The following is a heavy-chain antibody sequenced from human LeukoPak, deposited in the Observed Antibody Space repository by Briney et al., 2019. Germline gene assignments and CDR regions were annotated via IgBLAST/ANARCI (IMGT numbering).Heavy chain of an antibody. Sequence: SVKVSCKASGGTFSSYAISWVRQAPGQGLEWMGRIIPILGIANYAQKFQGRVTITADKSTSTAYMELSSLRSEDTAVYYCAXXXXXXYDSSGYFEYFQHWGQGTLVTVSS. CDR1: GGTFSSYA. CDR2: IIPILGIA. J-gene: IGHJ1*01. D-gene: IGHD3-22*01. V-gene: IGHV1-69*04. CDR3: AXXXXXXYDSSGYFEYFQH.